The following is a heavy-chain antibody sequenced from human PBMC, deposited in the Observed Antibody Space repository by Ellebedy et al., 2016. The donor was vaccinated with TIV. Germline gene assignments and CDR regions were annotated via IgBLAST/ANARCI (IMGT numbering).Heavy chain of an antibody. D-gene: IGHD3-16*01. CDR3: ARVGMAVIGHTVWGY. Sequence: ASVKVSCKSSGYPFIGYYMHWVRQAPGQGLEWMGWINPNSGGTNYAQKFQGRVTMTRDTSISTAYMELSSLRSDDTAVYYCARVGMAVIGHTVWGYWGQGTLVTVSS. CDR1: GYPFIGYY. J-gene: IGHJ4*02. CDR2: INPNSGGT. V-gene: IGHV1-2*02.